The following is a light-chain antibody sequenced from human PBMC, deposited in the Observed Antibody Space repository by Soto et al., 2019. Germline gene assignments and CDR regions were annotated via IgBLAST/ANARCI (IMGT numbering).Light chain of an antibody. Sequence: QSVLTQPASMSGSPGQSITISCTGTSSDVGSYNLVSWYQQHPGKAPKLMIYEGSKRPSGVSNRFSGSKSDNTASLTISGLQAEDEADYYCCSYAGSSTFSYVFGTGTKVTVL. CDR1: SSDVGSYNL. J-gene: IGLJ1*01. CDR3: CSYAGSSTFSYV. V-gene: IGLV2-23*03. CDR2: EGS.